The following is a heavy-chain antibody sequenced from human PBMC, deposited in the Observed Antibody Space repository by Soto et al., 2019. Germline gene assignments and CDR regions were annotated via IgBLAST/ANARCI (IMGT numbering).Heavy chain of an antibody. CDR3: ARDLSRIVLMVYAPTYYYYGMDV. V-gene: IGHV3-30*03. D-gene: IGHD2-8*01. J-gene: IGHJ6*02. Sequence: PGGSLRLSCAASGFTFSDYGIHWVRQAPGKGLEWVAVISYEGSKTYYADSVKGRFTISRDNSKNTLYLQMASLRPEDTAVYYCARDLSRIVLMVYAPTYYYYGMDVWGQGTTVTVSS. CDR1: GFTFSDYG. CDR2: ISYEGSKT.